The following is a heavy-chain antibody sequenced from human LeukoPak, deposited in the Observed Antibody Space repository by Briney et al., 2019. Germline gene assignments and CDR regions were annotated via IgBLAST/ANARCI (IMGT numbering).Heavy chain of an antibody. CDR2: ISGSGGST. J-gene: IGHJ5*02. Sequence: GGSLRLSCAASGFTFSSYAMSWVRQAPGKGLKWVSAISGSGGSTYYADSVKGRFTISRDNSKNTLYLQMNSLRAEDTAVYYCAKALWYYYDSSGYSDFDPWGQGTLVTVSS. CDR1: GFTFSSYA. D-gene: IGHD3-22*01. CDR3: AKALWYYYDSSGYSDFDP. V-gene: IGHV3-23*01.